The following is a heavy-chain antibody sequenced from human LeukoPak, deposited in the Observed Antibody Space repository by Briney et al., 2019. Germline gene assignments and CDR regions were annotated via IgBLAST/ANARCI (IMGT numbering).Heavy chain of an antibody. D-gene: IGHD3-9*01. CDR1: GGSVSSNRYY. J-gene: IGHJ5*02. V-gene: IGHV4-39*01. Sequence: SETLSLTCTVSGGSVSSNRYYWGWICQPPGKGLEWIGSIYYSGSTYYNPSLKSRVTISVDTSKNQFSLKLSSVTAADTAVYYCARRSDSLGFDPWGQGTLVTVSS. CDR3: ARRSDSLGFDP. CDR2: IYYSGST.